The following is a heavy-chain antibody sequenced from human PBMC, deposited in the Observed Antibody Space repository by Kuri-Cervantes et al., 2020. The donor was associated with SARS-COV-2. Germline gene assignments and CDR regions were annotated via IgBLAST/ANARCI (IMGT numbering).Heavy chain of an antibody. CDR2: IIPVLGTT. V-gene: IGHV1-69*04. CDR3: ARDGEYYYDSSGYFNWFDP. CDR1: GGTFSTDG. D-gene: IGHD3-22*01. J-gene: IGHJ5*02. Sequence: SVKVSCKASGGTFSTDGITWVRQAPGQGLEWTGTIIPVLGTTTYSQKFQGRVTITADKSTSTAYMELSSLTSEDTAVYYCARDGEYYYDSSGYFNWFDPWGQGTLVTVSS.